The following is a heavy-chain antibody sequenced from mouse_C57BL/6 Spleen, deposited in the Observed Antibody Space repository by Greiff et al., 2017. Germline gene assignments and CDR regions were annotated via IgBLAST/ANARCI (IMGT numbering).Heavy chain of an antibody. CDR1: GFSLTSYG. Sequence: QVQLQQSGPGLVQPSQSLSITCTVSGFSLTSYGVHWVRQSPGKGLEWLGVIWSGGSTDYNAAFISRLSISKDNSKSQVFFKMNSLQADDTAIYYCARNRYGNYYATDYWGQGTSVTVSS. V-gene: IGHV2-2*01. D-gene: IGHD2-10*02. CDR3: ARNRYGNYYATDY. CDR2: IWSGGST. J-gene: IGHJ4*01.